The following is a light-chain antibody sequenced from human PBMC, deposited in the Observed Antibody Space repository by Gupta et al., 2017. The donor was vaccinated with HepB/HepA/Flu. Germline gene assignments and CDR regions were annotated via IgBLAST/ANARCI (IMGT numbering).Light chain of an antibody. CDR3: QQYGDPVYT. CDR1: QSVSSNY. J-gene: IGKJ2*01. CDR2: VAS. V-gene: IGKV3-20*01. Sequence: STGTLVLSSEERATLSCTASQSVSSNYIAWYQQKPGQAPRLLIYVASTRATGIPDRFSGSGSGTHFTLTISRLEPEDFAVYHCQQYGDPVYTFGQGTKLEIK.